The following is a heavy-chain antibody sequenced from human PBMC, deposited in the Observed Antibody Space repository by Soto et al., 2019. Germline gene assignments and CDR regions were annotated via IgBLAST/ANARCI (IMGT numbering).Heavy chain of an antibody. V-gene: IGHV1-69*08. CDR1: GGTFNSYT. CDR2: VIPALDTR. CDR3: AARSCTSTTCFLPGPY. Sequence: QVQLVQSAAEVKKPGTSVKVSCKTSGGTFNSYTFSWVRQAPGQGLEWMGRVIPALDTRTYSRKFQGRITITADKITNTVYLELSSLTSEDAALYFGAARSCTSTTCFLPGPYWGQGTLVAVSS. J-gene: IGHJ4*02. D-gene: IGHD2-8*01.